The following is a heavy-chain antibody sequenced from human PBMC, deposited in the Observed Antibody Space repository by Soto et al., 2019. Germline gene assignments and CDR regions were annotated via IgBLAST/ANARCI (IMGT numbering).Heavy chain of an antibody. Sequence: EVQLLESGGGLVQPGGSLRLSCAASGFTFSSYAMSWVRQAPGKGLEWVSAISGSGGSTYYADSVKGRFTISRDNSKNTLYVQMNSLRAEDTAVYYCAKVGYYDILTGYQDSDAFDIWGQGTMVTVSS. CDR2: ISGSGGST. CDR1: GFTFSSYA. CDR3: AKVGYYDILTGYQDSDAFDI. J-gene: IGHJ3*02. V-gene: IGHV3-23*01. D-gene: IGHD3-9*01.